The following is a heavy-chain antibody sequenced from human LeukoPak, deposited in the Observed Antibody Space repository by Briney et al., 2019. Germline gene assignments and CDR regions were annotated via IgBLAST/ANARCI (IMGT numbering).Heavy chain of an antibody. CDR2: IKEGGSEK. CDR1: GFTFSSYW. J-gene: IGHJ4*02. V-gene: IGHV3-7*01. Sequence: GGSLRLSCAASGFTFSSYWMSWVRQAPGKGLEWVANIKEGGSEKYYVDSVKGRFTISRDNAKNSLFLQMNSLRGEDTAMYYCARGGSPRFAYWGQGTLVTVSS. CDR3: ARGGSPRFAY. D-gene: IGHD1-26*01.